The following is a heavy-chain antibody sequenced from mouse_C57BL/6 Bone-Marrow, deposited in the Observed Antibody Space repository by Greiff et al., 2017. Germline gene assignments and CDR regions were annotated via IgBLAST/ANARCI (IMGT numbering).Heavy chain of an antibody. V-gene: IGHV5-2*01. CDR2: INSDGGST. Sequence: EVKLMESGGGLVQPGESLKLSCESNEYEFPSHDMSWVRKTPEKRLELVAAINSDGGSTYYPDTMERRFIISRDNTKKTLYLQMRSLRSEDTALDYCARQLRLRAYFDYWGQGTTLTVSS. J-gene: IGHJ2*01. CDR3: ARQLRLRAYFDY. D-gene: IGHD3-2*02. CDR1: EYEFPSHD.